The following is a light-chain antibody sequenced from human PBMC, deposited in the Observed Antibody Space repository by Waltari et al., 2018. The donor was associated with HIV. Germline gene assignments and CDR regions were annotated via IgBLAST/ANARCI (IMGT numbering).Light chain of an antibody. Sequence: MTQSPATLSVSPGERVTLSCRASQSLSGNLAWYQQKPGQAPRLLIHGASTRATGFPDRVTGSGSGAEFTLTISSLQSEDFAVYYCQQYNNWPWTFGQGTKVEIK. J-gene: IGKJ1*01. CDR1: QSLSGN. V-gene: IGKV3-15*01. CDR3: QQYNNWPWT. CDR2: GAS.